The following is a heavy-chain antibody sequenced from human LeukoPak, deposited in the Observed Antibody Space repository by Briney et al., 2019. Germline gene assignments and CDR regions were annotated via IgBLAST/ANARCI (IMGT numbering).Heavy chain of an antibody. CDR3: ARAAGGVVPAATIPRFDP. CDR1: GGSISSGGYY. V-gene: IGHV4-31*03. Sequence: SETLSLTCTVSGGSISSGGYYWSWIRQHPGKGLEWIGYIYNSGSTYYNPSLKSRVTISVDTSKNQFSLKLSSVTAADTAVYYCARAAGGVVPAATIPRFDPWGQGTLVTVSS. J-gene: IGHJ5*02. CDR2: IYNSGST. D-gene: IGHD2-2*01.